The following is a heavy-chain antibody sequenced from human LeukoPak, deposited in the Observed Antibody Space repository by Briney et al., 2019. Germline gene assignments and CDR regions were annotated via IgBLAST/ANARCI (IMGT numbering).Heavy chain of an antibody. CDR3: ARGAPTPHMDY. D-gene: IGHD1-26*01. Sequence: WGSLRLSCAASGFTFSSYSMNWVRQAPGKGLEWVSYISSSSSTIYYADSVKGRFTISRDNAKNSLYLQMNSLRAEDTAVYYCARGAPTPHMDYWGQGTLVTVSS. J-gene: IGHJ4*02. CDR1: GFTFSSYS. V-gene: IGHV3-48*01. CDR2: ISSSSSTI.